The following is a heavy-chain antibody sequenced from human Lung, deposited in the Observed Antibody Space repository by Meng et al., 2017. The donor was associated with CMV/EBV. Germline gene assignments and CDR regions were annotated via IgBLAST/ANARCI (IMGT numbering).Heavy chain of an antibody. D-gene: IGHD1-26*01. CDR3: VKFFRWDQPDDAFDI. CDR2: IENDGSSK. Sequence: GGSLRLSCAASGFTFSRYGMDWVRQGPGKGLEWVTFIENDGSSKYYADSVKGRFTISRDNFKNTVHLQINSLRAEDTALYYCVKFFRWDQPDDAFDIWGHGXMVTASS. CDR1: GFTFSRYG. V-gene: IGHV3-30*02. J-gene: IGHJ3*02.